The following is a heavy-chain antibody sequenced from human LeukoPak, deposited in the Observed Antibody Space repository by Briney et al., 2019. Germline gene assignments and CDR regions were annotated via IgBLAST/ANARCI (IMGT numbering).Heavy chain of an antibody. Sequence: SETLSLTCAVSGYSISSGNYWGWIRRPPGKGREWIGSIYHRGSTYYNPSLKRRVNISVDTAKDQFYLKLSSVTAADTAVYYCASSITMIVVVDYWGQGTLVTVSS. CDR3: ASSITMIVVVDY. D-gene: IGHD3-22*01. J-gene: IGHJ4*02. CDR1: GYSISSGNY. V-gene: IGHV4-38-2*01. CDR2: IYHRGST.